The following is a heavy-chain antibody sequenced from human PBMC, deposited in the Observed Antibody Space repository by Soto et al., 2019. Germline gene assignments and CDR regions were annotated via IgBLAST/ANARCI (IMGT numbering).Heavy chain of an antibody. CDR2: IYHSGST. Sequence: SETLSLTCTVSGGSISSSNWWSWVRQPPGKGLEWIGEIYHSGSTNYNPSLKSRVTISVDTSKNQFSLKLSSVTAADTAVYYCARGSTWDNWFDPWGQGTLVTVSS. V-gene: IGHV4-4*02. CDR3: ARGSTWDNWFDP. CDR1: GGSISSSNW. D-gene: IGHD1-26*01. J-gene: IGHJ5*02.